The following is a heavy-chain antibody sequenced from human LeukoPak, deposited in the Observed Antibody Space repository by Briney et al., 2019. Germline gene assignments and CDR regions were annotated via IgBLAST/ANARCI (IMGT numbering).Heavy chain of an antibody. V-gene: IGHV3-53*01. J-gene: IGHJ4*02. CDR2: IYSGGST. CDR1: GFTVSSNY. CDR3: AREGDGYNYSL. Sequence: PGGSPRLSCAASGFTVSSNYMSWVRQAPGKGLEWVSVIYSGGSTYYADSVKGRFTISRDNSKNTLYLQMNSLRAEDTAVYYCAREGDGYNYSLWGQGTLVTVSS. D-gene: IGHD5-24*01.